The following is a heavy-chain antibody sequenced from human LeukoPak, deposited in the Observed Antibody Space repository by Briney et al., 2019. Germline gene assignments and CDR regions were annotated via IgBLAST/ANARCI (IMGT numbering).Heavy chain of an antibody. CDR1: GFTFSNSV. V-gene: IGHV3-23*01. J-gene: IGHJ4*02. D-gene: IGHD3-22*01. CDR2: IGGSGDST. Sequence: GGSLRLSCAASGFTFSNSVMGWVRQAPGKGLEWVSAIGGSGDSTYYADSVTGRFTISRDNSKNTLYLQMNSLRAEDTALYYCAKDRKHYYDSSGSVDYWGQGTLVTVSS. CDR3: AKDRKHYYDSSGSVDY.